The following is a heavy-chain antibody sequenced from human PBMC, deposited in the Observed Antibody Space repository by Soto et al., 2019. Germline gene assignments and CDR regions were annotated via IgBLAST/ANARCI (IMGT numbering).Heavy chain of an antibody. Sequence: GGSLRLSCAASGFTFSSYGMHWVRQAPGKGLEWVAVISYDGSNKYYADSVKGRFTISRDNSKNTLYLQMNSLRAEDTAVYYCAKADDFWSGPDDYFDYWGQGTLVTVSS. D-gene: IGHD3-3*01. CDR2: ISYDGSNK. CDR1: GFTFSSYG. J-gene: IGHJ4*02. CDR3: AKADDFWSGPDDYFDY. V-gene: IGHV3-30*18.